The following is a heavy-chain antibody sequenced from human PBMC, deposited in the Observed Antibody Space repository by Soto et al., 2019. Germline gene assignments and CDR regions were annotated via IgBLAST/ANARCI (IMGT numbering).Heavy chain of an antibody. Sequence: QVQLVQSGAEVKEPGASVKVSCKASGYTITTYDIYWVRQATGQGLEWMGWMNPNSGNTGYAQKFQGRVTMPRNTSISTAYLELSSLRSDDTAVYYCARRTTAWSTADYWGQGTLVTVSS. V-gene: IGHV1-8*01. CDR2: MNPNSGNT. D-gene: IGHD2-21*02. CDR3: ARRTTAWSTADY. J-gene: IGHJ4*02. CDR1: GYTITTYD.